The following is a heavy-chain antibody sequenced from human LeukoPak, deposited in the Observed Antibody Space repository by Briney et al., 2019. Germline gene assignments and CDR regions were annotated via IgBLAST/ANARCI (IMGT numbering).Heavy chain of an antibody. V-gene: IGHV3-23*01. CDR2: ISGTSGNT. CDR3: AKGGKWDVTPFDY. D-gene: IGHD1-26*01. J-gene: IGHJ4*02. CDR1: GFTFSIYA. Sequence: GGSLRLSCAASGFTFSIYAMSWVRQAPGKGLEWVSSISGTSGNTYYADSVKGRFTISRDNSKNTLYLQVNSLRAEDTAVYYCAKGGKWDVTPFDYWGQGTLVTVSS.